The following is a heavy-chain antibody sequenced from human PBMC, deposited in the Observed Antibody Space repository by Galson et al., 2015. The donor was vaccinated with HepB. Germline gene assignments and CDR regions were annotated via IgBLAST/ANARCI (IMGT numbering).Heavy chain of an antibody. CDR2: ISYDGSNK. V-gene: IGHV3-30*18. J-gene: IGHJ4*02. CDR3: AKADSSGRGFDY. CDR1: GFTFSSYG. D-gene: IGHD6-19*01. Sequence: SLRLSCAASGFTFSSYGMHWVRQAPGKGLEWVAVISYDGSNKYYADSVKGRFTISRDNSKNTLYLQMNSLRAEDTAVYYCAKADSSGRGFDYWGQGTLVTVSS.